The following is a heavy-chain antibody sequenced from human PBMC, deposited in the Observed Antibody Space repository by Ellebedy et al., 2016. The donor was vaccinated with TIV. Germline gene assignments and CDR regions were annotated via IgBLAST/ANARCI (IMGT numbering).Heavy chain of an antibody. D-gene: IGHD6-13*01. CDR1: GYTFTSYG. Sequence: ASVKVSXKASGYTFTSYGISWVRQAPGQGLEWMGWISAYNGNTNYAQKLQGRVTMTTDTSTNTAYMELRSLRSDDTAVYYCARGGGYTHYYYYYMDVWGKGTTVTVSS. J-gene: IGHJ6*03. CDR2: ISAYNGNT. V-gene: IGHV1-18*01. CDR3: ARGGGYTHYYYYYMDV.